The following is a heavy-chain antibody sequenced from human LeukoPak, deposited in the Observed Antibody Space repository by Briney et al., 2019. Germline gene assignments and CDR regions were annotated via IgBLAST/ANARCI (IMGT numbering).Heavy chain of an antibody. J-gene: IGHJ4*02. Sequence: SETLSLTCTVSGGSISSSSYYWGWIRQPPGKGLEWIGSIYYSGSTYYNPSLKSRVTISVDTSKNQFSLKLSSVTAADTAVYYCARSIGQYYFDYWGQGTLVTVSS. CDR1: GGSISSSSYY. CDR3: ARSIGQYYFDY. CDR2: IYYSGST. V-gene: IGHV4-39*07.